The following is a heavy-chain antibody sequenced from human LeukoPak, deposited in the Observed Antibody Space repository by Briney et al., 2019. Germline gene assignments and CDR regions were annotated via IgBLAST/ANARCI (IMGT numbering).Heavy chain of an antibody. V-gene: IGHV4-4*07. CDR1: GGSISSYY. CDR2: IYSSGST. D-gene: IGHD6-13*01. J-gene: IGHJ4*02. CDR3: ARGGDGSIAAAGSDY. Sequence: PSETLSLTCTVSGGSISSYYWSWIRQPAGKGLEWIGRIYSSGSTNYNPSLKSRVTISVDTSKNQFSLKLSSVTAADTAVYYCARGGDGSIAAAGSDYWGQGTLVTVSS.